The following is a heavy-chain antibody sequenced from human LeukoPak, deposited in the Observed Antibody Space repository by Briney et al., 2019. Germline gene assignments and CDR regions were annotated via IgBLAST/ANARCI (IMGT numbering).Heavy chain of an antibody. CDR1: VFTFISYG. Sequence: GGSLRLSCAASVFTFISYGMHCVRQAPGKGLEWVAFIRYDGSNKYYADSVKGRFTISRDNSKNTLYLQMNSLRAEDTAVYYCAHTFDTARPSWGQGTLVTVSS. CDR3: AHTFDTARPS. J-gene: IGHJ5*02. D-gene: IGHD5-18*01. CDR2: IRYDGSNK. V-gene: IGHV3-30*02.